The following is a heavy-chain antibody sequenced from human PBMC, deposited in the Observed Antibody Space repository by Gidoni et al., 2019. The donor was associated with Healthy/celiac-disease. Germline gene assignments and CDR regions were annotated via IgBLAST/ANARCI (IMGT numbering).Heavy chain of an antibody. CDR1: GGSISSGSYY. J-gene: IGHJ6*02. V-gene: IGHV4-61*02. CDR3: ARVGLYYYYGMDV. CDR2: IYTSGST. Sequence: QVQLQESGSGLVKPSQTLSLTCTVSGGSISSGSYYWSWIRQPAGKGLEWIGRIYTSGSTNYNPSLKSRVTISVDTPKNQFSLKLSSVTAADTAVYYCARVGLYYYYGMDVWGQGTTVTVSS.